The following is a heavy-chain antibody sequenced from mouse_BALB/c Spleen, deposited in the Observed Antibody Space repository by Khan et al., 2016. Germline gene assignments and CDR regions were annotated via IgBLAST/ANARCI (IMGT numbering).Heavy chain of an antibody. CDR2: ISTYYGDT. CDR1: GYTFTDYA. V-gene: IGHV1S137*01. J-gene: IGHJ4*01. D-gene: IGHD2-1*01. Sequence: VQLQESGAELVRPGVSVKISCKGYGYTFTDYAMHWVKQSHAKSLEWIGVISTYYGDTSYNQKFEGKATMTVDKSSSTAYMERARLTSEDSAICYCAREGLNYDYAMDYWGQGTSVTVSS. CDR3: AREGLNYDYAMDY.